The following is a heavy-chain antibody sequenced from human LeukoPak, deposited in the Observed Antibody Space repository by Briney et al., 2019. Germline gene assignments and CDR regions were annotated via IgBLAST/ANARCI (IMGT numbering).Heavy chain of an antibody. J-gene: IGHJ6*03. D-gene: IGHD2-2*01. CDR1: GFTFSTHW. V-gene: IGHV3-74*01. CDR2: INSDGSNT. CDR3: ARGSNYCSSTSCYHIYYYMDV. Sequence: GGSLRLSCAASGFTFSTHWMYWVRQAPGKGLVWVSRINSDGSNTTYADSVKGRFTISRDNAKNTLYLQMNSLRAEGTAVYYCARGSNYCSSTSCYHIYYYMDVWGKGTTVTISS.